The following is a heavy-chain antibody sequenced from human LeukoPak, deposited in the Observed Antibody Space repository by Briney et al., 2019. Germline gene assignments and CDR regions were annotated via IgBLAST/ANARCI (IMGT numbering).Heavy chain of an antibody. V-gene: IGHV1-2*02. CDR2: INPNSGGT. CDR1: GYTCTGYY. J-gene: IGHJ6*03. CDR3: ASQGTYYYGSGRWDYYYMDV. D-gene: IGHD3-10*01. Sequence: SVKVSCKASGYTCTGYYMHWVRQSPGQALEWMGWINPNSGGTNYAQKFQCRVTMTRDTSISTAYMEMSRLRSDDTAVYYCASQGTYYYGSGRWDYYYMDVWGKGTTVTISS.